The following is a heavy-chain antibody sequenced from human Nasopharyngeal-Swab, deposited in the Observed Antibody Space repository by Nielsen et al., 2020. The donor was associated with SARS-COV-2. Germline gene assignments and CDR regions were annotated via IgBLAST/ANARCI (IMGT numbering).Heavy chain of an antibody. J-gene: IGHJ4*02. Sequence: ASVKVSCKASGYTFTSYDINWVRQATGQGLEWMGWMNPNSGNTGYAQKFQGRVTMTRNTSISTAYVELSSLRSEDTAVYYCARTDGSGSYYDFDYWGQGTLVTVSS. D-gene: IGHD3-10*01. CDR1: GYTFTSYD. CDR2: MNPNSGNT. V-gene: IGHV1-8*01. CDR3: ARTDGSGSYYDFDY.